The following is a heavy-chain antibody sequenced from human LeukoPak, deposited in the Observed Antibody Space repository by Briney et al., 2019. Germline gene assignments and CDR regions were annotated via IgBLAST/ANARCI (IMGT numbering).Heavy chain of an antibody. CDR1: GFNFKTSW. V-gene: IGHV3-7*01. Sequence: QPGGSLRLSCVASGFNFKTSWMSWVRQAPGKGLECVANIKQDGSEKYYVDSVKGRFTISRDNAKNSLYLQMNSLRAEDTAVYYCARDLGYSGSIGEHWGQGTLVTVSS. CDR2: IKQDGSEK. D-gene: IGHD5-12*01. CDR3: ARDLGYSGSIGEH. J-gene: IGHJ1*01.